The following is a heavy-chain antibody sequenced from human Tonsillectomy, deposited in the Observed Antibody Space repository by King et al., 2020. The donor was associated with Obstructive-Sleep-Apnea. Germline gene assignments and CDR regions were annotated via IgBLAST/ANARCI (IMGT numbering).Heavy chain of an antibody. CDR3: ARELEDCSSICYTTFDY. V-gene: IGHV3-30-3*01. Sequence: VQLVESGGGVVQPGKSLRLSCAASGFTFSNYAMHWVRQAPGKGLDWVAVISYDGSNQYYADSVKGRFTFSRDNSKNTLYLQMNSLRAEDTGVYYCARELEDCSSICYTTFDYWGQGTLVTVSS. D-gene: IGHD2-2*02. J-gene: IGHJ4*02. CDR2: ISYDGSNQ. CDR1: GFTFSNYA.